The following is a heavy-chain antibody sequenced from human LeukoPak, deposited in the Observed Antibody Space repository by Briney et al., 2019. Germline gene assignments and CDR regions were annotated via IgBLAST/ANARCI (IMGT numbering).Heavy chain of an antibody. D-gene: IGHD3-10*01. Sequence: SETLSLTCAVYGGSFSGYYWSWIRQPPGKGLEWIGETNHSGSTNYNPSLKSRVTISVDTSKNQFSLKLSSVTAADTAVYYCAREEVRGVGSDYWGQGTLVTVSS. J-gene: IGHJ4*02. V-gene: IGHV4-34*01. CDR1: GGSFSGYY. CDR2: TNHSGST. CDR3: AREEVRGVGSDY.